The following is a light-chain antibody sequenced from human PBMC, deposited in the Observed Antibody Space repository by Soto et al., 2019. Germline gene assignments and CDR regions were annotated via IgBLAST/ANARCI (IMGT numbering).Light chain of an antibody. J-gene: IGLJ1*01. CDR2: EVN. Sequence: QSALTQPASVSGSPGQSITISCTGTSSDVGGYNYVSWYQQHPGKAPKLMIYEVNNRPSGVSHRFSGSKSGNTASLTISGLQTGDEADYYCISYTINSPYVFGTGTKLTVL. V-gene: IGLV2-14*01. CDR1: SSDVGGYNY. CDR3: ISYTINSPYV.